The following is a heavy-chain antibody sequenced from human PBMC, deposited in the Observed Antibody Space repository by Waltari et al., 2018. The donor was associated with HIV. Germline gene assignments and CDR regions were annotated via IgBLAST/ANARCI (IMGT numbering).Heavy chain of an antibody. Sequence: QVQLVQSGAELKKPGASVTISCKASGYNFTSYAIHWLRHAPGQRPEWIAWVNPDNGNTKYSQKFQTRVTVTRDESAATAYMALTGLKFEETSIYYCTRGPSCSGGTCYTLFDLWGQGTLVSVSS. CDR1: GYNFTSYA. J-gene: IGHJ4*02. D-gene: IGHD6-25*01. CDR2: VNPDNGNT. CDR3: TRGPSCSGGTCYTLFDL. V-gene: IGHV1-3*01.